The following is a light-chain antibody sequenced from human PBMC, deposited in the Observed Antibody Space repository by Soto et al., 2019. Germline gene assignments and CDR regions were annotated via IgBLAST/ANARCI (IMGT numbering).Light chain of an antibody. CDR3: SSYTGSSTYVV. CDR1: SSDVGGYNY. CDR2: DVN. Sequence: QSVLTQPASVSGSPGQSITISCTGTSSDVGGYNYVSWYQQHPGKAPKLMIYDVNNRPSGVSNRVSGSKSGNTASLTISGLHAEYEADYYCSSYTGSSTYVVFGGGTKLTVL. V-gene: IGLV2-14*01. J-gene: IGLJ2*01.